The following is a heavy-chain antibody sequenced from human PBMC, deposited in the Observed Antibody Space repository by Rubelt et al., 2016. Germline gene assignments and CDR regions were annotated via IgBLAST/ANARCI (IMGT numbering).Heavy chain of an antibody. Sequence: GGGLIQPGGSLRLSCAASGFTVSSSYMSWVRQAPGKGLEWVANIKYDGSEKYYVDSMKGRFTISRDNAKNSLYLQMNSLKVEDTAVYYCARVRYSSGWGFDYWGQGTLVTVSS. CDR2: IKYDGSEK. D-gene: IGHD6-19*01. V-gene: IGHV3-7*01. J-gene: IGHJ4*02. CDR3: ARVRYSSGWGFDY. CDR1: GFTVSSSY.